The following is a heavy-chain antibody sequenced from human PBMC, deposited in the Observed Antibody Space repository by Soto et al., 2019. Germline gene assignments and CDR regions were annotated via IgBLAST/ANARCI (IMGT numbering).Heavy chain of an antibody. J-gene: IGHJ6*02. D-gene: IGHD3-3*01. Sequence: GGSLRLSCAASGFTFSSYDMHWVRQATGKGLEWVSAIGTAGDTYYPGSVKGRFTISRENAKNSLYLQMNSLRAGDTAVYYCERGDDFWRSDGMDVWGQGTTVTVSS. CDR3: ERGDDFWRSDGMDV. CDR1: GFTFSSYD. CDR2: IGTAGDT. V-gene: IGHV3-13*01.